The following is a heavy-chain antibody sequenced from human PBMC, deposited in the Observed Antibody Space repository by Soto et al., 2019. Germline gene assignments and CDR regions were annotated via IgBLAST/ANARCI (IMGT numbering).Heavy chain of an antibody. J-gene: IGHJ4*02. CDR1: GFTVSSHY. CDR2: IYSGGTT. Sequence: GGSLRLSCAASGFTVSSHYMSWVRQAPGRGLEWVSVIYSGGTTYYADSVKGRFTISRDNSKNTVFLQMNSLRAEDTAVYYCARAKTLAAASTTYPTPTLDYWGQGTLVTVSS. V-gene: IGHV3-66*01. CDR3: ARAKTLAAASTTYPTPTLDY. D-gene: IGHD6-13*01.